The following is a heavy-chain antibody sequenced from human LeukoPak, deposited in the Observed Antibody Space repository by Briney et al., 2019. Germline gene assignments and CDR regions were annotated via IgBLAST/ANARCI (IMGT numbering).Heavy chain of an antibody. D-gene: IGHD1-14*01. CDR1: GFTFSSCG. Sequence: GGSLRHSCAASGFTFSSCGFNWLRQAPGKGLEWVSSIGPTGTDRYYADSVRGRFTISRDNAKNSMYLQMDSLRDEDTAVYYCATETIGRHYDYWGQGTLLTVSS. CDR3: ATETIGRHYDY. V-gene: IGHV3-21*01. CDR2: IGPTGTDR. J-gene: IGHJ4*02.